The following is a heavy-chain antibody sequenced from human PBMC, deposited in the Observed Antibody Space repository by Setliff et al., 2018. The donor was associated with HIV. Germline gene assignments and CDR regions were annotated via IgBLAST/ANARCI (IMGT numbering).Heavy chain of an antibody. V-gene: IGHV1-2*06. J-gene: IGHJ3*01. CDR2: INLNSGGT. Sequence: ASVKVSCKASGYTFTDYYIHWVRQAPGQGLEWMGRINLNSGGTNYAQKFQGRGTMTRDTSISSAYMELSRLESDDTAVYYCATKVYCTNGVCLDAFDLWGQGTMVTVSS. CDR3: ATKVYCTNGVCLDAFDL. CDR1: GYTFTDYY. D-gene: IGHD2-8*01.